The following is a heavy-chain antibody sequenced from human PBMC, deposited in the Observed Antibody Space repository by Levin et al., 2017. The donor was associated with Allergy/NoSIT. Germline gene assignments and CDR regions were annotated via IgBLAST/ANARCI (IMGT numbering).Heavy chain of an antibody. CDR3: ARDLDTAMVTLPDY. D-gene: IGHD5-18*01. V-gene: IGHV3-30-3*01. J-gene: IGHJ4*02. Sequence: GGSLRLSCAASGFTFSSYAMHWVRQAPGKGLEWVAVISYDGSNKYYADSVKGRFTISRDNSKNTLYLQMNSLRAEDTAVYYCARDLDTAMVTLPDYWGQGTLVTVSS. CDR1: GFTFSSYA. CDR2: ISYDGSNK.